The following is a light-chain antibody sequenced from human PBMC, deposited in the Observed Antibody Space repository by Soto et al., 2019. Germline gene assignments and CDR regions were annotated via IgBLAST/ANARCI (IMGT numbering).Light chain of an antibody. V-gene: IGKV3-20*01. CDR3: QQYDNSFT. J-gene: IGKJ3*01. CDR1: QSVSSNY. Sequence: EIVLTQSPGTLSLSPGERATLSCRASQSVSSNYLAWYQQKPGQAPRLLIYGASSRATGIPDRFSGSGSGTDFTLTISRLEPEDFAVYYCQQYDNSFTFGPGTKVDIK. CDR2: GAS.